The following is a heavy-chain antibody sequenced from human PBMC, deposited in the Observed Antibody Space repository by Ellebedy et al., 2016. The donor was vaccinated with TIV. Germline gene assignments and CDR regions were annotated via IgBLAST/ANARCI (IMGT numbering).Heavy chain of an antibody. V-gene: IGHV1-69*13. D-gene: IGHD1-26*01. CDR2: LIPIFDSA. J-gene: IGHJ4*02. Sequence: AASVKVSCKASGGTFSSNAISWVRQAPGQGLEWMGGLIPIFDSAYYAQKFQGRVTITADESTSTAYMELSSLRAEDTAVYYCAKEVLVGVTPGVDYWGQGTLVTVSS. CDR1: GGTFSSNA. CDR3: AKEVLVGVTPGVDY.